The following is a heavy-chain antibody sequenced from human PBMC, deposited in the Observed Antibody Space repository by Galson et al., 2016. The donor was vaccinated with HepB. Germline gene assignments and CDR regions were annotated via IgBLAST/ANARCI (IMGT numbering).Heavy chain of an antibody. Sequence: SETLSLTCIASGGSISSSLRWWGWIRQPPGKGLEWIGTIYYSGTSFYNPSLRSRLTVSIDTSKNQFSLKLGSVTAADTAVYYCARHFCAGDCYSTAHAFDIWGQGTMVAVPS. CDR1: GGSISSSLRW. CDR3: ARHFCAGDCYSTAHAFDI. D-gene: IGHD2-21*02. J-gene: IGHJ3*02. CDR2: IYYSGTS. V-gene: IGHV4-39*01.